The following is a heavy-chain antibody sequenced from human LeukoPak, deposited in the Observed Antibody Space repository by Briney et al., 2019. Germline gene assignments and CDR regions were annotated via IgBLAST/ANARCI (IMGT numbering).Heavy chain of an antibody. V-gene: IGHV4-38-2*02. D-gene: IGHD5-18*01. CDR1: GGSISSYY. CDR2: IYHSGST. Sequence: SETLSLTCTVSGGSISSYYWGWIRQPPGKGLEWIGSIYHSGSTYYNPSLKSRVTISVDTSKNQFSLKLSSVTAADTAVYYCAKSSYSIFDYWGQGTLVTVSS. CDR3: AKSSYSIFDY. J-gene: IGHJ4*02.